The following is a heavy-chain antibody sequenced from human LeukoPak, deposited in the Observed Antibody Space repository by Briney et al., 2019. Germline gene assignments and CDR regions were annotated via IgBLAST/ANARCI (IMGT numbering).Heavy chain of an antibody. J-gene: IGHJ4*02. CDR2: ISSSSSYI. CDR3: ARETAKSLDY. CDR1: GFTFSSYS. V-gene: IGHV3-21*01. Sequence: GGSLRLSCAASGFTFSSYSMNWVRQAPGKGLEWVSSISSSSSYIYYADSVKGRFTISRDNAKNSLYLQTNSLRAEDTAVYYCARETAKSLDYWGQGTLVTVSS. D-gene: IGHD4/OR15-4a*01.